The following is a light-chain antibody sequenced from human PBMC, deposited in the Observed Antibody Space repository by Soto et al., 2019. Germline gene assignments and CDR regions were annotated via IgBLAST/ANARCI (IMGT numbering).Light chain of an antibody. V-gene: IGKV3-20*01. CDR1: QSVSSSY. CDR2: GAS. CDR3: QQYGSSPALT. J-gene: IGKJ4*01. Sequence: EIGLTQSPGTLSLSPGERATLSCRAIQSVSSSYLAWYQQKPGQAPRLLIYGASSRATGIPDRFSGSGSGTDFTLTISRLEPEDFAVYYCQQYGSSPALTFGGGTKV.